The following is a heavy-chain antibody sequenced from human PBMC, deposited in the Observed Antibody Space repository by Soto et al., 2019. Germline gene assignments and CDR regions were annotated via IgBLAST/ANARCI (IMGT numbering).Heavy chain of an antibody. CDR2: ISKDSGRAT. Sequence: GGSLRLSCAASGFIFRDRFMSWIRQAPGKGLEWISYISKDSGRATRYADSVKGRFTISRDNSKNTLYLQMNSLRAEDTAVYYCARRGPGTYFDDWGQGTLVTVSS. V-gene: IGHV3-11*01. CDR3: ARRGPGTYFDD. J-gene: IGHJ4*02. CDR1: GFIFRDRF. D-gene: IGHD6-13*01.